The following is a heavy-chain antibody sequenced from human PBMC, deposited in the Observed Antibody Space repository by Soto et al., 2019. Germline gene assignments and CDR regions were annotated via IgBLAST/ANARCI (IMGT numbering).Heavy chain of an antibody. V-gene: IGHV5-51*01. CDR2: VYPRDSDT. J-gene: IGHJ4*02. CDR1: GYIFIDYW. CDR3: ARPPLPGYSIHFNS. D-gene: IGHD2-15*01. Sequence: GESLKISCKASGYIFIDYWIGWVRQMPGKGLEWMGIVYPRDSDTRYSPSFQGQVTISADRSTGTAFLQWRSLKASDTALYYCARPPLPGYSIHFNSWGQGTLVTVPQ.